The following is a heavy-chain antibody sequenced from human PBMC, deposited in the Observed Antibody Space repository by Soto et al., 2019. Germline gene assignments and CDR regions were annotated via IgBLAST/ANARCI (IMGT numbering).Heavy chain of an antibody. V-gene: IGHV4-59*12. CDR2: IYYSGST. CDR3: ARGRPWELYDY. Sequence: QVQLQESGPGLVKPSETLSLTCTVSGGSISTYYWSWIRQPPGKGLEWVGYIYYSGSTNYNPSLKSRVTISVDTSNTQFSLKLSSMTAADTAVYYCARGRPWELYDYWGQGTLVTVSS. J-gene: IGHJ4*02. D-gene: IGHD1-26*01. CDR1: GGSISTYY.